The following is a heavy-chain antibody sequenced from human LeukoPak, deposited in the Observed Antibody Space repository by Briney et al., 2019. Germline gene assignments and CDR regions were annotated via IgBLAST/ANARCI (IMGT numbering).Heavy chain of an antibody. CDR1: GGTFSSYV. Sequence: ASVKVSCKASGGTFSSYVINWVRQAPGQGLEWMGGIIPIFGTANYAQKFQGRVTITADKSTSTAYMELSSLRSDDTAVYYCARDRVYYGSGSSPFDYWGQGTLVTVSS. J-gene: IGHJ4*02. V-gene: IGHV1-69*06. CDR3: ARDRVYYGSGSSPFDY. D-gene: IGHD3-10*01. CDR2: IIPIFGTA.